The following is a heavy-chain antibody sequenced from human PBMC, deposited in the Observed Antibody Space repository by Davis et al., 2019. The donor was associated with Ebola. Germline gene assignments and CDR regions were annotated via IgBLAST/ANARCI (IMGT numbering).Heavy chain of an antibody. V-gene: IGHV3-30*04. CDR1: GFTFSSYA. CDR2: ISYDGSNK. Sequence: GESLKISCAASGFTFSSYAMHWVRQAPGKGLEWVAVISYDGSNKYYADSVKGRFTISRDNSKNTLYLQMSSLRAEDTAVYYCASGDGRGRSYDMDVWGQGTTVTVSS. D-gene: IGHD3/OR15-3a*01. J-gene: IGHJ6*03. CDR3: ASGDGRGRSYDMDV.